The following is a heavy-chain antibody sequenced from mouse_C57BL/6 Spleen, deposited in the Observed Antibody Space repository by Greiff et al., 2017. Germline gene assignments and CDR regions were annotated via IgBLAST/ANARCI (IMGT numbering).Heavy chain of an antibody. V-gene: IGHV1-26*01. D-gene: IGHD2-4*01. CDR3: ARSDDYDDGDFDY. Sequence: EVQLQQSGPELVKPGASVKISCKASGYTFTDYYMNWVKQSHGKSLEWIGDINPNNGGTSYNQKFKGKATLTVDKSSSTAYMELRSLTSEDSAVYYCARSDDYDDGDFDYWGQGTTLTVSS. CDR1: GYTFTDYY. J-gene: IGHJ2*01. CDR2: INPNNGGT.